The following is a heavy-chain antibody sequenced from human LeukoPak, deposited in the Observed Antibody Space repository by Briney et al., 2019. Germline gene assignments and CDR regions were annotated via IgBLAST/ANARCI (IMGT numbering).Heavy chain of an antibody. D-gene: IGHD2-2*01. Sequence: ASVKVSCKASGYIFTNYAMHWVRQAPGQRPEWMGWINSGNGDTKYLQTFRDRVTITRDTSASTAYMELSSLRSEDTAVYYCARGDCSNCYNTDVWGKGTTVTVSS. J-gene: IGHJ6*04. CDR3: ARGDCSNCYNTDV. CDR2: INSGNGDT. V-gene: IGHV1-3*01. CDR1: GYIFTNYA.